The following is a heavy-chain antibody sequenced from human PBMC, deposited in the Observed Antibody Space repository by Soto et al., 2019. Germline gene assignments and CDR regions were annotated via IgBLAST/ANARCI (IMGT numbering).Heavy chain of an antibody. V-gene: IGHV4-30-2*01. Sequence: PSETLSLTCAVSGGSVSSGVFSWNWIRQPPGQGLEWIGYISHGGSPHYTPSLRSRVSISVDRSTNVISLNLTSMTPADTAVYFCARRHYYYAMDVWGQGTPVTVSS. J-gene: IGHJ6*02. CDR2: ISHGGSP. CDR1: GGSVSSGVFS. CDR3: ARRHYYYAMDV.